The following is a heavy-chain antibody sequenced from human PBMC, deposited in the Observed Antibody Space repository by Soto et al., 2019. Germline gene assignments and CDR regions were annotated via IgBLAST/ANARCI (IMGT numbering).Heavy chain of an antibody. CDR2: IXXGXSXX. D-gene: IGHD6-13*01. J-gene: IGHJ3*02. CDR3: ARSAAPPDAFDI. CDR1: GYSFTSYW. V-gene: IGHV5-51*01. Sequence: GESLKISCKGSGYSFTSYWICWVRQMPGKGLXWMXXIXXGXSXXXYXXSFQGQVTISADKSISTAYLQWSSLKASDTAMYYCARSAAPPDAFDIWGQGTMVTVSS.